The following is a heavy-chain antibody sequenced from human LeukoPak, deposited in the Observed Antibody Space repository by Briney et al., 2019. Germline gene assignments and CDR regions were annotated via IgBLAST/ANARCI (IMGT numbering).Heavy chain of an antibody. J-gene: IGHJ4*02. D-gene: IGHD4-17*01. CDR3: TTGTLTSDY. V-gene: IGHV3-15*01. CDR1: GFNFNNAW. CDR2: IKSKSDGGTT. Sequence: GGSLRLSCAASGFNFNNAWMNWVRQAPGKGLEWVGRIKSKSDGGTTDNAAPVKGRFTISKDDSKNTLYLQMNSLKTEDTGIYYCTTGTLTSDYWGQGTLVTVSS.